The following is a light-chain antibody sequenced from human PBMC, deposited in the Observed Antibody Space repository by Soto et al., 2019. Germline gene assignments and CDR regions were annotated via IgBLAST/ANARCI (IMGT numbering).Light chain of an antibody. Sequence: DIGLRQPQGPLSLSQGERPTPSGRASQMLSGYLAWYQQKPGQAPRLLIYGASSRATGIPDRFSGGGSGTDFTLTISRLEPEDFAVYYCQQYGSSSRTFGQGTKVEVK. CDR2: GAS. CDR1: QMLSGY. V-gene: IGKV3-20*01. J-gene: IGKJ1*01. CDR3: QQYGSSSRT.